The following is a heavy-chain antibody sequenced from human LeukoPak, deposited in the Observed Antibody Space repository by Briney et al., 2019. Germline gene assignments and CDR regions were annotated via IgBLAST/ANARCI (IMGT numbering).Heavy chain of an antibody. J-gene: IGHJ6*03. CDR2: ISSSSTI. V-gene: IGHV3-48*01. Sequence: GGSLRLSCAASGFTFSSYSMNWVRQAPGKGLEWVSYISSSSTIYYADSVKGRFTISRDNAKNSLYLQMNSLRAEDTAVYYCARDANWNYNYYYYMDVWGKGTTVTVSS. D-gene: IGHD1-1*01. CDR1: GFTFSSYS. CDR3: ARDANWNYNYYYYMDV.